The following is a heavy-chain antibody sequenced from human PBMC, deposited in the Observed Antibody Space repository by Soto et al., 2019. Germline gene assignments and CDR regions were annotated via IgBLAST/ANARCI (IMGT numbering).Heavy chain of an antibody. V-gene: IGHV4-34*01. Sequence: SETLSLTCAVYGGSFSGYYWSWIRQPPGKGLEWIGEINHSGSTNYDPSLKSRVTISVDTSKNQFSLKLSSVTAADTAVYYCAREIVLMVYASRGQGTLVTVSS. D-gene: IGHD2-8*01. CDR1: GGSFSGYY. CDR3: AREIVLMVYAS. CDR2: INHSGST. J-gene: IGHJ4*02.